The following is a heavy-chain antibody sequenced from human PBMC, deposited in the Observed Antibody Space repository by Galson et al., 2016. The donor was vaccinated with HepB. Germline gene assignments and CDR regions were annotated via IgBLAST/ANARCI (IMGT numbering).Heavy chain of an antibody. CDR3: ARILSYYYESSGYGFDY. CDR1: GFTFSSYA. Sequence: SLRLSCAASGFTFSSYAMHWVRQAPGKGLEYVSAVTSNGGSTYYADSVKGRFTISRDNSKNTLYLQMNSLRAEDTAVYYCARILSYYYESSGYGFDYWGQGTLVTVSS. D-gene: IGHD3-22*01. CDR2: VTSNGGST. V-gene: IGHV3-64*04. J-gene: IGHJ4*02.